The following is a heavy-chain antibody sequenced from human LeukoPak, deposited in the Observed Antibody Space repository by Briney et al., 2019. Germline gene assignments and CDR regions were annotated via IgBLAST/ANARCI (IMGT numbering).Heavy chain of an antibody. CDR3: ARDLRYGDYAFDI. CDR2: IYYSGST. D-gene: IGHD4-17*01. Sequence: SQTLSLTCTVSGGSISSGDYYWSWIRQPPGKGLEWIGYIYYSGSTYYNPSLKCRVTISVDTSKNQFSLKLSSVTAADTAVYYCARDLRYGDYAFDIWGQGTMVTVSS. V-gene: IGHV4-30-4*08. CDR1: GGSISSGDYY. J-gene: IGHJ3*02.